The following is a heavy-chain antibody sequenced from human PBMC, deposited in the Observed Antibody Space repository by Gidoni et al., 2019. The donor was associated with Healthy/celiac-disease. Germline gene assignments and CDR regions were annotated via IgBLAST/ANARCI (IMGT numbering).Heavy chain of an antibody. J-gene: IGHJ4*02. V-gene: IGHV1-69*06. CDR2: IIPIFGTA. D-gene: IGHD6-19*01. CDR1: GGTFSSYA. Sequence: QVELVQAGAEGKKPGPAVKVAGKAAGGTFSSYAISWVRQAPGQGLEWMGGIIPIFGTATYAQKFQGRVTITADKSTSTAYMGLSSLRSEDTAVYYCARGWLGDLLYYWGQGTLVPVSS. CDR3: ARGWLGDLLYY.